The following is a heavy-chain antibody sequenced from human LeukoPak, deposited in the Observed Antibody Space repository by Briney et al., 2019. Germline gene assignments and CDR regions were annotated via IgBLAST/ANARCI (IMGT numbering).Heavy chain of an antibody. J-gene: IGHJ4*02. Sequence: SETLSLTCTVSGGSISGHYWNWIRQPAGQGLEWIGRIYTGGNTNYNPSLKSRVTMSVDTSKTQFSLNLASVTAADTAVYYCARGSGSNYYDYWGQGTLVTVSS. D-gene: IGHD1-26*01. V-gene: IGHV4-4*07. CDR3: ARGSGSNYYDY. CDR1: GGSISGHY. CDR2: IYTGGNT.